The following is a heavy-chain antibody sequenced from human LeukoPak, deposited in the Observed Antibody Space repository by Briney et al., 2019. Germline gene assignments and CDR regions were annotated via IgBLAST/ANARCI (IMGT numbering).Heavy chain of an antibody. Sequence: SETLSLTCTVSGDSISSYYWSWIRQPPGKGLEWIGYIYYSGSTNYNPSLKSRVTISVDTSKNQFSLKLSSVTAADTAMYYCARGNNPYYFDYWGQGTLVTVSS. CDR2: IYYSGST. D-gene: IGHD1-14*01. J-gene: IGHJ4*02. V-gene: IGHV4-59*01. CDR3: ARGNNPYYFDY. CDR1: GDSISSYY.